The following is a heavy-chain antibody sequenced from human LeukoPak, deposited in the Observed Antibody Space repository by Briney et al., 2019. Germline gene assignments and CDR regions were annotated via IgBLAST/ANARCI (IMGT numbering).Heavy chain of an antibody. CDR1: GYSISSGYY. J-gene: IGHJ5*02. CDR2: IYHSGST. Sequence: SETLSLTCTVSGYSISSGYYWGWIRQPPGKGLEWIGSIYHSGSTYYNPSLKSRVTISVDTSKNQFSLKLSSVTAAGTAVYYCARGGYYGSGNDFRFDPWGQGTLVTVSS. V-gene: IGHV4-38-2*02. D-gene: IGHD3-10*01. CDR3: ARGGYYGSGNDFRFDP.